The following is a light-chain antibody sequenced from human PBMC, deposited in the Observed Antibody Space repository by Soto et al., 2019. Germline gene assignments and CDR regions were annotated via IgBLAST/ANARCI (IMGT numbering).Light chain of an antibody. V-gene: IGLV2-14*01. Sequence: QSALTQPASVSGSPGQSITISCTGTSSDVGGYNYVFWYQQHPGKAPKLMIYEVSNRPSGVSNRFSGSKSGNTASLTISGLQAEDEADYYCSSYTSSSNRVFGGGTKLTVL. J-gene: IGLJ3*02. CDR2: EVS. CDR3: SSYTSSSNRV. CDR1: SSDVGGYNY.